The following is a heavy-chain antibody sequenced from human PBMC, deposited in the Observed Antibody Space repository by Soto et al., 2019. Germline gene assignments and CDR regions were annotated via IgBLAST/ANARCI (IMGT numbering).Heavy chain of an antibody. Sequence: PGGSLRLSCAASGFTFSSYAMHWVRQAPGKGLEWVAVISYDGSNKYYADSVKGRFTISRDNSKNTLYLQMNSLRAEDTAVYYCARGSRYSSGSYYYYYYGMDVWGQGTTVPVSS. CDR2: ISYDGSNK. V-gene: IGHV3-30-3*01. CDR1: GFTFSSYA. J-gene: IGHJ6*02. CDR3: ARGSRYSSGSYYYYYYGMDV. D-gene: IGHD6-19*01.